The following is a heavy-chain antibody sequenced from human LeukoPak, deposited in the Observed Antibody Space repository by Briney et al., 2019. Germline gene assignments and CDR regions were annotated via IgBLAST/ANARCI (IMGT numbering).Heavy chain of an antibody. D-gene: IGHD6-13*01. CDR1: GASISSYY. CDR2: IYTSGST. J-gene: IGHJ4*02. Sequence: SETLSLTCTVSGASISSYYWSWVRQPAGEGLEWIGRIYTSGSTNYKPSLKSRVTMSVDTSKNQSSLKLTSVTAADTAVYYCAIDGVENSSWYPLDSWGPGTLVSVSS. V-gene: IGHV4-4*07. CDR3: AIDGVENSSWYPLDS.